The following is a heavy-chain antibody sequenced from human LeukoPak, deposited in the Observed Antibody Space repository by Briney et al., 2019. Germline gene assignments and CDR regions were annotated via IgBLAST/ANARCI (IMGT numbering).Heavy chain of an antibody. D-gene: IGHD1-26*01. V-gene: IGHV3-7*01. CDR2: IKQDGSEK. Sequence: GGSLRLCCAASGFTFSSYWMSWVRQAAGKGLEWVANIKQDGSEKYYVDSVKGRFTISRDNAKNSLYLQMNSLRAEDTAVYYCAREGGCLYFDYWGQGTLVTVSS. J-gene: IGHJ4*02. CDR1: GFTFSSYW. CDR3: AREGGCLYFDY.